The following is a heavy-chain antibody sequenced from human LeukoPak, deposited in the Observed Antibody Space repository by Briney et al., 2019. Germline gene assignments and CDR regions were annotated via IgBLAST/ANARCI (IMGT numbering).Heavy chain of an antibody. CDR1: GYTFTAYY. D-gene: IGHD6-19*01. J-gene: IGHJ4*02. Sequence: ASVKLSCKASGYTFTAYYIHWVRQAPGQGLEWMGWIDPNSGGTNFAQKFQGRVTMTRDTSITTAYVELSSLKSDDTAVYYCARGDIQWDYWGQGAQVTVSP. V-gene: IGHV1-2*02. CDR2: IDPNSGGT. CDR3: ARGDIQWDY.